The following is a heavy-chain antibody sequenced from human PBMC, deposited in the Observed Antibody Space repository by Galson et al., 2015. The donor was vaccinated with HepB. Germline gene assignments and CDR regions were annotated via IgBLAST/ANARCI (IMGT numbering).Heavy chain of an antibody. D-gene: IGHD3-22*01. CDR2: IYPGDSDT. V-gene: IGHV5-51*01. Sequence: QSGAEVKKPGESLRISCKASGYSFISYWIVWVRQMSGKGLEWMGIIYPGDSDTRYSPSFQGQVTFSADKSISTAYLQWSSLRASDTAIYYCARRGPVDHYDSSGYQAHWYFDLWGRGTPVTVSS. CDR1: GYSFISYW. J-gene: IGHJ2*01. CDR3: ARRGPVDHYDSSGYQAHWYFDL.